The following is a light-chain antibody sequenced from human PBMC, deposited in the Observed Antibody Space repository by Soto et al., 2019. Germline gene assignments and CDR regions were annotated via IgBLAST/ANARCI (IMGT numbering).Light chain of an antibody. CDR2: GAS. CDR1: ESVSSN. Sequence: IVLTQSPATLSVSPGDRATLSCRASESVSSNVAWYQQKPGQAPRLLIYGASSRATGIPDRFSGSGSGTDFTLTISRLEPEDFAVYYCQQYGSSPLTFGGGTKVDIK. J-gene: IGKJ4*01. V-gene: IGKV3-20*01. CDR3: QQYGSSPLT.